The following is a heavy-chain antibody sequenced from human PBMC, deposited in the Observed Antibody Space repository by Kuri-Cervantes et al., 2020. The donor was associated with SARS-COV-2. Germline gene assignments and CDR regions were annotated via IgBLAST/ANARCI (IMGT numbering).Heavy chain of an antibody. Sequence: GGSLRLSCAASGFTFSNYAIHWVRQAPGKGLEWVALISYDGSEKNYADLVKGRFTISRDNSKNTLYLQMNTLKTEDTGRFYCARDASYSGSYGSFQHWGQGTLVTVSS. V-gene: IGHV3-30*01. CDR2: ISYDGSEK. D-gene: IGHD1-26*01. CDR3: ARDASYSGSYGSFQH. CDR1: GFTFSNYA. J-gene: IGHJ1*01.